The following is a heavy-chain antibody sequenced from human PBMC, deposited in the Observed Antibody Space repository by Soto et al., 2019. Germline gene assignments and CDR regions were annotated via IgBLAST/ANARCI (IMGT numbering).Heavy chain of an antibody. Sequence: QVQLVQSGAEVKKPGSSVKVSCKASGGTFSSYAISWVRQAPGQGLEWMGGIIPIFGTANYAQKFQGRVTITADESTSTAYRELSSLRTEDTAVYYCARYLGINWNPSCYYGMDVWGQGTTVTVSS. CDR3: ARYLGINWNPSCYYGMDV. CDR2: IIPIFGTA. J-gene: IGHJ6*02. D-gene: IGHD1-1*01. V-gene: IGHV1-69*01. CDR1: GGTFSSYA.